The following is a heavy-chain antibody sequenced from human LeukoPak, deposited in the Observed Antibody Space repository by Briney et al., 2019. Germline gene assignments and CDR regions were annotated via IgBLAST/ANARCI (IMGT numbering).Heavy chain of an antibody. Sequence: GGSLRLSCGASGFTFNSYNMNWVRQAPGKGLEWVSYISSGGGTIYYADSVRGRFTISRDDAKNSLYLQMNSLRAEDTAVYYCARDSGSQWGYYDYWGQGTLVTVSS. J-gene: IGHJ4*02. CDR3: ARDSGSQWGYYDY. V-gene: IGHV3-48*04. CDR1: GFTFNSYN. D-gene: IGHD3-22*01. CDR2: ISSGGGTI.